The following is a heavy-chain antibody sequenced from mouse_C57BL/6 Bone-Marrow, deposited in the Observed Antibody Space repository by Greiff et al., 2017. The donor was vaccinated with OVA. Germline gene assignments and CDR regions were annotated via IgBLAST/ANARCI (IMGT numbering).Heavy chain of an antibody. Sequence: QVQLQQPGAELVKPGASVKLSCKASGYTFTSYWMHWVKQRPGQGLEWIGMIHPNSGSTNYNEKFKSKATLTVDKSSSTAYMQLSSLTSEDSAVYYCARYDGYYFYWYFDVWGTGTTVTVSS. J-gene: IGHJ1*03. CDR1: GYTFTSYW. V-gene: IGHV1-64*01. D-gene: IGHD2-3*01. CDR2: IHPNSGST. CDR3: ARYDGYYFYWYFDV.